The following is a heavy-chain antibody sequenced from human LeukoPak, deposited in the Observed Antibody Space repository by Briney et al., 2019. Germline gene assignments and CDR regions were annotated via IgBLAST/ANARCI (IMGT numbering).Heavy chain of an antibody. CDR1: GGSMTTHH. V-gene: IGHV4-59*11. J-gene: IGHJ4*02. CDR2: VFDGGRT. CDR3: TTIKRGDIFGYFDF. Sequence: SETLSLTCTVSGGSMTTHHWNWIWQTPGKGLEWIGYVFDGGRTKVNPSLTSRVTLSTDTSKNQLSLRLSSVTAADTAVYYCTTIKRGDIFGYFDFWGQGILVTVSS. D-gene: IGHD5-18*01.